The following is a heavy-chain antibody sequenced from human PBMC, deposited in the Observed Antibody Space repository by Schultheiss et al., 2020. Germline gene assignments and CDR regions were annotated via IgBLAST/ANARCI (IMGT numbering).Heavy chain of an antibody. CDR2: IYHSGSTNT. V-gene: IGHV4-59*12. CDR3: ARGQEYYYYYYGMDV. J-gene: IGHJ6*02. CDR1: GGSMRSYY. D-gene: IGHD2/OR15-2a*01. Sequence: SETLSLTCTVSGGSMRSYYWSWIRQAPGKGLEWIGYIYHSGSTNTNYNPSLKSRVTMSVDTSKNQFSLKLSSVTAADTAVYYCARGQEYYYYYYGMDVWGQGTTVTVSS.